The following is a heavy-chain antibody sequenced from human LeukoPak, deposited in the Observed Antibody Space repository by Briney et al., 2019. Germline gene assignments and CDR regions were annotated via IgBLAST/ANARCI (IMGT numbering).Heavy chain of an antibody. CDR2: INTNTGNP. D-gene: IGHD1-26*01. J-gene: IGHJ3*02. CDR3: ARDVGVGGSYRDAFDI. Sequence: GASVKVSCKASGYTFTSYAMNWVRQASGQGLEWMGWINTNTGNPTYAQGFTGRFVFSLDTSVSTAYLQISSLKAEDTAVYYCARDVGVGGSYRDAFDIWGQGTMVTVSS. V-gene: IGHV7-4-1*02. CDR1: GYTFTSYA.